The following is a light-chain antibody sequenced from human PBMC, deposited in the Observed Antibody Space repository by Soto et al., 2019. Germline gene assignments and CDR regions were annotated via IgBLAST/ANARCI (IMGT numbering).Light chain of an antibody. CDR1: DSNIGSFT. Sequence: QSVLTQPPSASGTPGQRVTISCSGSDSNIGSFTVHWYQQVPGTAPKPLIHTTYQRPSGVPDRFSGSKSGTSGSLAISGLQREDEDDYYCASGDESLSGVVFGTGTKLTVL. CDR2: TTY. V-gene: IGLV1-44*01. J-gene: IGLJ1*01. CDR3: ASGDESLSGVV.